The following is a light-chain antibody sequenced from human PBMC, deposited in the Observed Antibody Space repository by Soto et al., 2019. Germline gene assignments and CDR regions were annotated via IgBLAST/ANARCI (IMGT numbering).Light chain of an antibody. CDR2: WAS. V-gene: IGKV4-1*01. CDR1: QSVLYRSNNKNY. J-gene: IGKJ4*01. Sequence: DIVMTQSPDSLSVSLVERATIKCESSQSVLYRSNNKNYLAWYQQKPGQPPKLLIYWASTRESGVPDRFSGSGSGTDFTLTISSLQAEDVAVYYCQQYYSTPLTFGGGTKVDIK. CDR3: QQYYSTPLT.